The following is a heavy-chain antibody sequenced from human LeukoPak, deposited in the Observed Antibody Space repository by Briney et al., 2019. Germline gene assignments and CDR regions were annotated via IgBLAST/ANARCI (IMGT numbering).Heavy chain of an antibody. V-gene: IGHV3-23*01. CDR1: GFTFSSYA. CDR2: ISGSGGST. CDR3: AKVESDSSSFYNWFDP. Sequence: GGSLRLSCAASGFTFSSYAMSWVRQAPGKGLEWVSAISGSGGSTYYADSVKGRFTISRDNSKNTLYLQMNSLRAEDTAVYYCAKVESDSSSFYNWFDPWGQGTLVTVSS. D-gene: IGHD6-13*01. J-gene: IGHJ5*02.